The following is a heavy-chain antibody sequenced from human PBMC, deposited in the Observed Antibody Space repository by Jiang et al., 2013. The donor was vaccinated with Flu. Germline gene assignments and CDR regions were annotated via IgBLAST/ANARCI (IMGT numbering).Heavy chain of an antibody. D-gene: IGHD2-15*01. Sequence: LLKPSETLSLTCAVYGGSFSGYYWSWIRRPPGKGLEWIGEINHSGSTNYNPSLKSRVTISVDTSKNQFSLKLSSVTAADTAVYYCARGYCSGGSCYSYYGMDVWGQGTTGHRLL. V-gene: IGHV4-34*01. CDR3: ARGYCSGGSCYSYYGMDV. CDR2: INHSGST. J-gene: IGHJ6*02. CDR1: GGSFSGYY.